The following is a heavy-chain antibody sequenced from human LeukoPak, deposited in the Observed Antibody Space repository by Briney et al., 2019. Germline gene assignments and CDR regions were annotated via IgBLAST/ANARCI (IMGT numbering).Heavy chain of an antibody. CDR2: ISHDGTVR. CDR3: AKEGSQYASSWFDH. Sequence: GRSLRLSCAASGFTFSSYDMQWVRQAPGMGPEWVSVISHDGTVRHYADSVKGRFTISRDSSTNRLYLQMDSLRTEDTAVYYCAKEGSQYASSWFDHWGQGTLVTVSS. D-gene: IGHD2-2*01. V-gene: IGHV3-30*18. CDR1: GFTFSSYD. J-gene: IGHJ5*02.